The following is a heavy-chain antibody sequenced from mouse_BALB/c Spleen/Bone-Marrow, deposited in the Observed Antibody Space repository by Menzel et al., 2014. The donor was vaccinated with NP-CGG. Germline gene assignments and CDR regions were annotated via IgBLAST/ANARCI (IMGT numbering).Heavy chain of an antibody. CDR2: ISGYYGDA. D-gene: IGHD2-14*01. V-gene: IGHV1-67*01. J-gene: IGHJ4*01. Sequence: VQGVESGAELVRPGVSVKISCKGSGYTFTDYAIHWVKQSHAKSLEWIGLISGYYGDAIYNQKFKGKATMTVDKSSRTAYMDLARLTSEDSAIYYGARSGKVRNAMDYWGQGTSVTVSS. CDR1: GYTFTDYA. CDR3: ARSGKVRNAMDY.